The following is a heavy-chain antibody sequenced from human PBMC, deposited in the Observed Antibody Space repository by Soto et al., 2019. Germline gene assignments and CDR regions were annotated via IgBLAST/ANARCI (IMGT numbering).Heavy chain of an antibody. D-gene: IGHD5-18*01. V-gene: IGHV1-69*01. CDR3: ARVLKDGITYSYGPYFDY. CDR2: IIPIFGTA. Sequence: QVQLVQSGAEVKKPGSSVKVSCKASGGTFSSYAISWVRQAPGQGLEWMGGIIPIFGTANYAQKFQGRVTITADESTSTAFMELSSLRSEDTAVYYCARVLKDGITYSYGPYFDYWGQGTLVTVSS. J-gene: IGHJ4*02. CDR1: GGTFSSYA.